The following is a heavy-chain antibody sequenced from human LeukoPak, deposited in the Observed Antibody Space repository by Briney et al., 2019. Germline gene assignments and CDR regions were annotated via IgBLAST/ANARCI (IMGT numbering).Heavy chain of an antibody. D-gene: IGHD3-22*01. J-gene: IGHJ4*02. CDR1: GYTFTGYY. Sequence: VASVKVSCKASGYTFTGYYMHWVRQAPGQGLEWMGWINPNSGGTNYAQKFQGRVTMTRDTSISTAYMELSRLRSDDTAVYYCARDPSDSSGSGSFDYWGQGTLVTVSS. CDR3: ARDPSDSSGSGSFDY. CDR2: INPNSGGT. V-gene: IGHV1-2*02.